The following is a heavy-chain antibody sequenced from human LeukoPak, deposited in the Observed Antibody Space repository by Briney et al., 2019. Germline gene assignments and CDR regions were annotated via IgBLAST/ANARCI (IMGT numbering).Heavy chain of an antibody. J-gene: IGHJ4*02. V-gene: IGHV3-33*01. Sequence: PGRSLRLSCAASGFTFSSYGMHWVLQAPGKGLEWFAVIWYDGSNKYYADSVKGRFTISRDNSKNTLYLQMNSLGAEDTAVYYCARDPEGRVVKYNYYFDYWGQGTLVTVSS. CDR2: IWYDGSNK. D-gene: IGHD3-3*01. CDR1: GFTFSSYG. CDR3: ARDPEGRVVKYNYYFDY.